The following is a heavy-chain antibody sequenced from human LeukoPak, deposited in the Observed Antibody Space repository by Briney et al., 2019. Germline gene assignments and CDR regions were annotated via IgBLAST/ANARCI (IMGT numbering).Heavy chain of an antibody. CDR3: ARLRVAVAGTGYIDY. CDR2: IYYSGST. D-gene: IGHD6-19*01. Sequence: KPSETLSLTCTVSGGSISSYYWSWIRQPPGKGLEWIGYIYYSGSTNYNPSLKSRVTISVDTSKNQFSLKLSSVTAADTAVYYCARLRVAVAGTGYIDYWGQGTLVTVSS. CDR1: GGSISSYY. J-gene: IGHJ4*02. V-gene: IGHV4-59*08.